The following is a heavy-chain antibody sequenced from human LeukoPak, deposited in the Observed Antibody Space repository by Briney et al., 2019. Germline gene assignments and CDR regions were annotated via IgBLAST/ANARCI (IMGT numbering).Heavy chain of an antibody. CDR2: IYYSGST. J-gene: IGHJ5*02. V-gene: IGHV4-59*08. CDR1: GGSMSSYY. D-gene: IGHD3-3*01. CDR3: ARGSGSPYDFWSGFPKTIRPGGFDNWFDP. Sequence: SETLSLTCTVSGGSMSSYYWSWIRQPPGKGLEWIGYIYYSGSTNYNPSLKSRVTISVDTSKNQFSLKLSSVTAADTAVYYCARGSGSPYDFWSGFPKTIRPGGFDNWFDPWGQGTLVTVSS.